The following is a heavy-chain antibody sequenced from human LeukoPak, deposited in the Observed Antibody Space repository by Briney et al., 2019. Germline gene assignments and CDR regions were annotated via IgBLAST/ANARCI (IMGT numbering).Heavy chain of an antibody. Sequence: GASVKVSCKASGYTFTSYDINWVRQATGQGLEWMGGIIPIFGTANYAQKFQGRVTITADESTSTAYMELSSLRSEDTAVYYCARDGRTVRYYSSSSEGVTPDAFDIWGQGTMVTVSS. CDR1: GYTFTSYD. CDR3: ARDGRTVRYYSSSSEGVTPDAFDI. V-gene: IGHV1-69*13. CDR2: IIPIFGTA. J-gene: IGHJ3*02. D-gene: IGHD6-6*01.